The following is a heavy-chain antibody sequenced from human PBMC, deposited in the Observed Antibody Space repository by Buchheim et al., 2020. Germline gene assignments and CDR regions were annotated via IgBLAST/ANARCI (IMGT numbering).Heavy chain of an antibody. V-gene: IGHV1-2*04. CDR1: GYTFTGYY. CDR3: ARAGVCSGGSCYSAYYYGMDV. D-gene: IGHD2-15*01. Sequence: QVQLVQSGAEVKKPGASVKVSCKASGYTFTGYYMHWVRQAPGQGLEWMGWINPNSGGTNYAQKFQGWVTMTRDTSISTAYLELGRLRSDDTAVYYCARAGVCSGGSCYSAYYYGMDVWGQGTT. J-gene: IGHJ6*02. CDR2: INPNSGGT.